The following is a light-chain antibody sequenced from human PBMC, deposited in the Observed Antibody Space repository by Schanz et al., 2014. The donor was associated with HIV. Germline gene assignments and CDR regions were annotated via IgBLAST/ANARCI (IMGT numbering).Light chain of an antibody. J-gene: IGLJ3*02. CDR2: NNS. CDR1: TSHIGSNA. Sequence: QSVLTQPPSASGPPGQRVIISCSGSTSHIGSNAVNWYPPLPGTTPKLLIYNNSQRPSGVPGRFSGSKSGTSASLAISGLRSEDEAHYYCAAWDDSLKGWVFGGGTKLTVL. CDR3: AAWDDSLKGWV. V-gene: IGLV1-44*01.